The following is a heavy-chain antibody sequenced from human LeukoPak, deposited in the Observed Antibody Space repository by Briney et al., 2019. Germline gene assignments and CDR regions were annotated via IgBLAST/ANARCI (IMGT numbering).Heavy chain of an antibody. CDR2: ISGSGGST. Sequence: GGSLRLSCAASGFTFSSYAMSWVRQAPGKGLEWVSAISGSGGSTYYADSVKGRFTISRDNSKNTLYLQMNSLRAEDTAVYYCAKDLLLYCGGDCGGFDPWGQGTLVTVSS. V-gene: IGHV3-23*01. CDR3: AKDLLLYCGGDCGGFDP. CDR1: GFTFSSYA. J-gene: IGHJ5*02. D-gene: IGHD2-21*02.